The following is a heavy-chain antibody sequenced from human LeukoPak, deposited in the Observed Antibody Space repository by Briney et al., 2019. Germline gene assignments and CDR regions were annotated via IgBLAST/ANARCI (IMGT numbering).Heavy chain of an antibody. D-gene: IGHD3-10*01. V-gene: IGHV3-64*01. J-gene: IGHJ4*02. CDR3: ARGSGSGI. Sequence: GSLRLSCAASGFTFSSYAMHWVRQAPGKGLEYVSAISSNGGSTYYANSVKGRFTISRDNSKNTLYLQMGSLRAEDMAVYYCARGSGSGIWGQGTLVTVSS. CDR2: ISSNGGST. CDR1: GFTFSSYA.